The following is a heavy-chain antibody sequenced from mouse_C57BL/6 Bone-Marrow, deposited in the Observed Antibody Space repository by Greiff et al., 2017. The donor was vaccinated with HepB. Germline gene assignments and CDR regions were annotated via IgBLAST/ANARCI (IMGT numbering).Heavy chain of an antibody. CDR2: ISDGGSYT. D-gene: IGHD1-1*01. V-gene: IGHV5-4*01. Sequence: EVKLVESGGGLVKPGGSLKLSCAASGFTFSSYAMSWVRQTPEKRLEWVATISDGGSYTYYPDNVKGRFSISIDNAKNNLSLQMSHLKSEDTAMYYCARDYYYGSSYLFAYWGQGALVTVSA. CDR3: ARDYYYGSSYLFAY. J-gene: IGHJ3*01. CDR1: GFTFSSYA.